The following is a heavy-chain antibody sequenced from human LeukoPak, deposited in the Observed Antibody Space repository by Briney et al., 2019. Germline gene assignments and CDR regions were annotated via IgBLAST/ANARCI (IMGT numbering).Heavy chain of an antibody. CDR3: ARDGSPNYGYYAFFDN. Sequence: GGSLRLSCAASGLTFSSYAMHWVRQAPGKGLEWVAVISYDGSNKYYADSVKGRFTISRDNAKNSLILQTSSLTVADTGIYYCARDGSPNYGYYAFFDNWGQGTLVTVSS. CDR1: GLTFSSYA. J-gene: IGHJ4*02. CDR2: ISYDGSNK. D-gene: IGHD1-26*01. V-gene: IGHV3-30-3*01.